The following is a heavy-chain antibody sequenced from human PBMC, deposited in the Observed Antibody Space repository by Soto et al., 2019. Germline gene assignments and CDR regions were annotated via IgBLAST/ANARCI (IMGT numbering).Heavy chain of an antibody. V-gene: IGHV3-11*01. CDR2: ISGGGITI. Sequence: QLVESGGGLVKPGGSLRLSCAASGFIFSDYYMSWIRQAPGKGLEGVSYISGGGITIYYADSVKGRFTISRDNAKNSLYLQMNSLRGEDTAVYYCASVRNYHYMDVWGKGTTVTVSS. CDR1: GFIFSDYY. J-gene: IGHJ6*03. D-gene: IGHD3-10*01. CDR3: ASVRNYHYMDV.